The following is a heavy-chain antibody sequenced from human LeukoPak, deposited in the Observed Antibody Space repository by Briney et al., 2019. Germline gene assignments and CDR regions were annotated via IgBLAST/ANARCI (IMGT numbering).Heavy chain of an antibody. J-gene: IGHJ3*02. V-gene: IGHV1-2*02. CDR3: AREGCSSTSCPALLYAFDI. CDR1: GYTFTGYY. D-gene: IGHD2-2*01. Sequence: GASVKVSCKASGYTFTGYYMHWVRQAPGQGLEWMGWINPNSGGTNYAQKFQGRVTMTRDTSISTAYMELSRLRSDDTAVYYCAREGCSSTSCPALLYAFDIWGQGTMATVSS. CDR2: INPNSGGT.